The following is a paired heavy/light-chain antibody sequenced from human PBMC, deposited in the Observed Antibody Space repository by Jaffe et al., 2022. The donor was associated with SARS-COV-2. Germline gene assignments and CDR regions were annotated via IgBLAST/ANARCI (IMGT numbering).Heavy chain of an antibody. CDR3: AKDRGGSYLGFDS. J-gene: IGHJ4*02. CDR2: ISDGSGRT. D-gene: IGHD1-26*01. V-gene: IGHV3-23*04. CDR1: GFTFSSYA. Sequence: EVQLVESGGGLVQPGGSLRLSCAASGFTFSSYAMNWVRQAPGKGLEWVSGISDGSGRTYHADSVKGRFTISRDNSKNTLYLQMNSLRAEDTAIYYCAKDRGGSYLGFDSWGQGTLVTVSS.
Light chain of an antibody. CDR1: SSNIGSNY. CDR2: RNN. CDR3: AAWDDSLSGWV. J-gene: IGLJ3*02. V-gene: IGLV1-47*01. Sequence: QSVLTQPPSASGTPGQRVTISCYGSSSNIGSNYVYWYQQLPGTAPKLLIYRNNQRPSGVPDRFSGSKSGTSASLAISGLRSEDEADYYCAAWDDSLSGWVFGGGTKLTVL.